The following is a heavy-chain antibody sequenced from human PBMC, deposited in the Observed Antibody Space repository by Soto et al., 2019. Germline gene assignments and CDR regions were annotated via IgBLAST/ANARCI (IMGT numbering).Heavy chain of an antibody. V-gene: IGHV3-11*01. CDR3: AREGRYFDWLRQAFDY. Sequence: PGGSLRLSCAASGFTFSDYYMSWIRQAPGKGLEWVSYISSSGSTIYYADSVKGRFTISRDNAKNSLYLQMNSLRAEDTAVYYCAREGRYFDWLRQAFDYWGQGTLVTVSS. CDR1: GFTFSDYY. CDR2: ISSSGSTI. D-gene: IGHD3-9*01. J-gene: IGHJ4*02.